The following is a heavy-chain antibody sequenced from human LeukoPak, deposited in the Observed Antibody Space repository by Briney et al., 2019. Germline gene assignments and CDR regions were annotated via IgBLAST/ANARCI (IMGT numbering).Heavy chain of an antibody. J-gene: IGHJ6*03. CDR1: GGTLSSYA. CDR2: IIPIFGTA. V-gene: IGHV1-69*05. D-gene: IGHD6-19*01. Sequence: SVKVSCKASGGTLSSYAISWVQQAPGQGLEWMGGIIPIFGTANYAQKFQGRVTITTDESTSTAYMELSSLRSEDTAVYYCASRRVAGTNYYYYYMDVWGKGTTVTVSS. CDR3: ASRRVAGTNYYYYYMDV.